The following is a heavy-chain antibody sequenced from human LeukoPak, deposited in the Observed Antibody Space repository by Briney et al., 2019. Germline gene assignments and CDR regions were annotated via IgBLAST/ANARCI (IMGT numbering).Heavy chain of an antibody. V-gene: IGHV3-48*01. D-gene: IGHD2-2*01. Sequence: GGSLRLSCAASGFTFSNAWMSWVRQAPGKGLEWVSYISSSSSTIYYADSVKGRFTISRDNAKNSLYLQMNSLRAEDTAVYYCASRPDVVPAAIDYWGQGTLVTVSS. CDR1: GFTFSNAW. CDR2: ISSSSSTI. CDR3: ASRPDVVPAAIDY. J-gene: IGHJ4*02.